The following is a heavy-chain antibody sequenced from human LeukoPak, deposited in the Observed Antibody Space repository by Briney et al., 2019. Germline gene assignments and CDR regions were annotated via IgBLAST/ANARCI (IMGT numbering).Heavy chain of an antibody. CDR1: GGTFRYYA. J-gene: IGHJ5*02. Sequence: SVKVSCKTSGGTFRYYAIGWVRQAPGHGLEWMGGLIPMFGTTNYAQQFQGRVTITADESTTTSYMELSRLRFEDTAVHFCARVAAGTTFMDNWFDPWGQGTLVTVSS. CDR3: ARVAAGTTFMDNWFDP. V-gene: IGHV1-69*13. D-gene: IGHD1-7*01. CDR2: LIPMFGTT.